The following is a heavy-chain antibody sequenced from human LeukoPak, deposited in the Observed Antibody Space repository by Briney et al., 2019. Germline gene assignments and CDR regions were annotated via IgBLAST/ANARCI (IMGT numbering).Heavy chain of an antibody. J-gene: IGHJ3*02. CDR3: ANHPSGYDYGSDAFDI. Sequence: PGRSLRLSCAASGFTFSSYAMHWVRQAPGKGLEWVAVISYDGSNKYYADSVKGRFTISRDNSKNTLYLQMNSLRAEDTAVYYCANHPSGYDYGSDAFDIWGQGTMVAVSS. V-gene: IGHV3-30*04. D-gene: IGHD5-12*01. CDR2: ISYDGSNK. CDR1: GFTFSSYA.